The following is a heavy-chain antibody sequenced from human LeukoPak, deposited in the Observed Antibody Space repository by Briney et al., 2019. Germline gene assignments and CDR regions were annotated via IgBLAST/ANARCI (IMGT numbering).Heavy chain of an antibody. CDR3: ARGYCSSTSCYRLSWFDP. Sequence: GASVKVSCKASGGTFSSYAISWVRQAPGQGLEWMGGIIPIFGTANYAQKFQGRVTITADESTSSDYMELRSMRSEDTAMYYCARGYCSSTSCYRLSWFDPWGQGTLVTVSS. CDR1: GGTFSSYA. J-gene: IGHJ5*02. CDR2: IIPIFGTA. D-gene: IGHD2-2*02. V-gene: IGHV1-69*13.